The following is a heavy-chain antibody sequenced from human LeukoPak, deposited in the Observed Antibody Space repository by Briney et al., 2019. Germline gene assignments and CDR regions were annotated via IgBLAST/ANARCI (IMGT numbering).Heavy chain of an antibody. CDR3: ARNGGGLDH. CDR1: GYTFTGYY. Sequence: ASVKVSCKASGYTFTGYYMHWVRQAPGQGLEWMGRINPNSGGTNYAQKLQGRVTMTRDTSISTVYMELGSLTSDDTAVYYCARNGGGLDHWGQGTLVTVSS. V-gene: IGHV1-2*06. D-gene: IGHD2-8*01. J-gene: IGHJ4*02. CDR2: INPNSGGT.